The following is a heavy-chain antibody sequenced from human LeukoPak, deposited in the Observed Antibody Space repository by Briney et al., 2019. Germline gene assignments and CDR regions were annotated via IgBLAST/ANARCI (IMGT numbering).Heavy chain of an antibody. CDR3: ARGGVGYCSGGSCYAAFDI. CDR2: ISAYNGNT. Sequence: GASVTVSCKASGYTFTSYGISWVRQAPGQGLEWMGWISAYNGNTNYAQKLQGRVTMTTDTSTSTAYMELRSLRSDDTAVYYCARGGVGYCSGGSCYAAFDIWGQGTMVTVSS. V-gene: IGHV1-18*01. J-gene: IGHJ3*02. D-gene: IGHD2-15*01. CDR1: GYTFTSYG.